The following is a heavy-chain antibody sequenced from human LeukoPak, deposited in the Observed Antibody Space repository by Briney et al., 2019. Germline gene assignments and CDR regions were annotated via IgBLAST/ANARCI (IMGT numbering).Heavy chain of an antibody. CDR1: GGTFISYA. CDR3: ARVYHDGSFESGNWFDP. J-gene: IGHJ5*02. V-gene: IGHV1-69*13. CDR2: IIPIFGTA. Sequence: SVKVSCKASGGTFISYAISWVRQAPGQGLEWMGGIIPIFGTANYAQKFQGRVTITADESTSTAYMELSSLRSEDTAVYYCARVYHDGSFESGNWFDPWGQGTLVTVSS. D-gene: IGHD3-22*01.